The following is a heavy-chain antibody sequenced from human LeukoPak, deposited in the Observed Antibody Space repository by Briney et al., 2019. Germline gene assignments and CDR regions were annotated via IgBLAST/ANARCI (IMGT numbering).Heavy chain of an antibody. D-gene: IGHD1-26*01. CDR1: GFTFSSYG. CDR3: AKVGGSYFGGTFDY. V-gene: IGHV3-30*18. CDR2: ISYDGSNK. J-gene: IGHJ4*02. Sequence: PGRSLRLSYAASGFTFSSYGMHWVRQAPGKGLEWVAVISYDGSNKYYADSVKGRFTISRDNSKNTLYLQMNSLRAEDTAVYYCAKVGGSYFGGTFDYWGQGTLVTVSS.